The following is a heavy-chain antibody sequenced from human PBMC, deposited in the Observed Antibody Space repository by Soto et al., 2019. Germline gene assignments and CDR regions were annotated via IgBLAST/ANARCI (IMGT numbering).Heavy chain of an antibody. CDR2: IGYSGAT. CDR1: GGSITSGGSF. CDR3: ARGGASSKWFAP. V-gene: IGHV4-31*03. Sequence: LSLTCTVSGGSITSGGSFWSWIRQHPGKGPEWIAFIGYSGATSYNPSLASRVIISADTYKSQFSLNLRSVTAADTAVYYCARGGASSKWFAPWGQGTLVTVSS. D-gene: IGHD2-15*01. J-gene: IGHJ5*02.